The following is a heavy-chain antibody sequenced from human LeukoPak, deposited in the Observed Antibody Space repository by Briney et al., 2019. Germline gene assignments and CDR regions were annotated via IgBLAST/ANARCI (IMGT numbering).Heavy chain of an antibody. Sequence: GRSLRLSCVASKFTFGNYGMHWVRQTPGKGLEWVAFIRYDGNKKDYADSVKGRFTVSRDDSKNALYLQMNSLRADDTAVYYCARSYDTGRSFFDYWGQGTLVTVSS. CDR3: ARSYDTGRSFFDY. D-gene: IGHD3-16*01. CDR2: IRYDGNKK. V-gene: IGHV3-30*02. CDR1: KFTFGNYG. J-gene: IGHJ4*02.